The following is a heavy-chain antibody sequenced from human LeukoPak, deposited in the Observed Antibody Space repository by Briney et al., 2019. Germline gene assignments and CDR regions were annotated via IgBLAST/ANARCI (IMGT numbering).Heavy chain of an antibody. CDR1: GGSISSGDYY. Sequence: SQTLSLTCTVSGGSISSGDYYWSWIRQPPGKGLEWIGYIYYSGSTYHNPSLKSRVTISVDTSKNQFSLKLSSVTAADTAVYYCARVGSSGWYFDLWGRGTLVTVSS. V-gene: IGHV4-30-4*08. J-gene: IGHJ2*01. CDR3: ARVGSSGWYFDL. D-gene: IGHD6-19*01. CDR2: IYYSGST.